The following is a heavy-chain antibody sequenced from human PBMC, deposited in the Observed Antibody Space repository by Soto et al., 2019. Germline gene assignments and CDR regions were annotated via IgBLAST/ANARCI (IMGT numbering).Heavy chain of an antibody. V-gene: IGHV3-74*01. D-gene: IGHD6-19*01. CDR1: GFSLSGYW. Sequence: GGSLRLSCAASGFSLSGYWMHWVRQAPGKGLVWVSRIDTYGSATKYADSVEGRFSISKDNAENTLYLQMNNLRADDTAVYYCVRVLKSIGWDNDVCDSRGQGTMVTVSS. CDR3: VRVLKSIGWDNDVCDS. J-gene: IGHJ3*02. CDR2: IDTYGSAT.